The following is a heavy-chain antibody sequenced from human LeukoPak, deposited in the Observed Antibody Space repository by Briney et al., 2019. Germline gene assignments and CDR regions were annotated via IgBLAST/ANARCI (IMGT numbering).Heavy chain of an antibody. CDR3: ARAPMPGRRRLVPAAKRGWPDRLYFDS. CDR1: GGSFSGYY. V-gene: IGHV4-34*01. D-gene: IGHD2-2*01. CDR2: INHSGST. Sequence: PSETLSLTCAVYGGSFSGYYWSWIRQPPGKGLEWIGEINHSGSTNYNPSLKSRVTISVDTSKNQFSPKLSSVTAADTAVYYCARAPMPGRRRLVPAAKRGWPDRLYFDSWGQGTLVTVSS. J-gene: IGHJ4*02.